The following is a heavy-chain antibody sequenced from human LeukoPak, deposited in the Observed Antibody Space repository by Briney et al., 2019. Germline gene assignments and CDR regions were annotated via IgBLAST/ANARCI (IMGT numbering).Heavy chain of an antibody. CDR3: ARWYDSSGYPVYYFDY. Sequence: GESLKISCKGSGYSFTSYWIGWVRQMPGKGLEWMGIIYPGDSDTRYSPSFQGQVTVSADKSISTAYLQWSGLKASGTAMYYCARWYDSSGYPVYYFDYWGQGTLVTVSS. J-gene: IGHJ4*02. CDR1: GYSFTSYW. V-gene: IGHV5-51*01. CDR2: IYPGDSDT. D-gene: IGHD3-22*01.